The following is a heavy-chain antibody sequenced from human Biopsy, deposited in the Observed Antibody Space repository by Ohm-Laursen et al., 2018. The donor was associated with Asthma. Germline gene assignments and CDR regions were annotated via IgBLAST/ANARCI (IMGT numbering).Heavy chain of an antibody. J-gene: IGHJ3*02. Sequence: SLRLSCAALGFAVSRDHMFWVRQAPGKGLEWVSVIYSGGTSHTADSVRGRFTISRDNSKNTLSLQMNSLRAEDTAVYYCARAYGGSFFSGSFDIWGQGTMVTVSS. CDR1: GFAVSRDH. CDR2: IYSGGTS. D-gene: IGHD4-23*01. V-gene: IGHV3-53*01. CDR3: ARAYGGSFFSGSFDI.